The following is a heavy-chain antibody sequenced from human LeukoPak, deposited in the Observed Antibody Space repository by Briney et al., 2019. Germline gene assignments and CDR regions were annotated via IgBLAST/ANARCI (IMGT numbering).Heavy chain of an antibody. CDR2: INHSGST. Sequence: KPSETLSLTCAVYGGSFSGYYWSWIRQPPGKGLEWIGEINHSGSTNYNPSLKSRVTISVDTSKNQFSLKLSSVTAADTAVYYCARGYIRSSSGWKGNWFDPWGQGTLVTVSS. D-gene: IGHD6-19*01. CDR1: GGSFSGYY. V-gene: IGHV4-34*01. J-gene: IGHJ5*02. CDR3: ARGYIRSSSGWKGNWFDP.